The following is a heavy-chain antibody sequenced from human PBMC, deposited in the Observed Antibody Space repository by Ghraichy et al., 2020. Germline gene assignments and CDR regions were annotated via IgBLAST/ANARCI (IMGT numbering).Heavy chain of an antibody. Sequence: ASVKVSCKASGYTFTGYYMHWVRQAPGQGLEWMGWINPNSGGTNYAQKFQGRVTMTRDTSISTAYMELSRLRSDDTAVYYCARGEYYDSSGMGDYWGQGTLVTVSS. CDR1: GYTFTGYY. V-gene: IGHV1-2*02. CDR3: ARGEYYDSSGMGDY. D-gene: IGHD3-22*01. CDR2: INPNSGGT. J-gene: IGHJ4*02.